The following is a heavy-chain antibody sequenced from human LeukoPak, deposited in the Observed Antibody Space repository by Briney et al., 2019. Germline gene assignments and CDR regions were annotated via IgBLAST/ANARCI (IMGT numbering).Heavy chain of an antibody. Sequence: PSETLSLTCAVSGGSIRNSSFYWGWIRQPPGKGLEWIASIYNSGTTYYNPSLKSRITIFVDTSKNQVSLKLSSVTAADTAVYYCASGPPTGYSYVYWGQGTLVTVSS. V-gene: IGHV4-39*07. CDR1: GGSIRNSSFY. CDR3: ASGPPTGYSYVY. J-gene: IGHJ4*02. CDR2: IYNSGTT. D-gene: IGHD5-18*01.